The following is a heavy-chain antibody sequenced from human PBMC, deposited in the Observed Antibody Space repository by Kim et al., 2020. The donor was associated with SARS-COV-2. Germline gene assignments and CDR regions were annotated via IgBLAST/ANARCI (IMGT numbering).Heavy chain of an antibody. CDR3: AKHQIKWVQWDY. Sequence: GGSLRLSCAGSGFSFSLYAMSWVRQAPGKGLEWVSSISARGDSTNYADSVKGRFTISRDNSKNTLYLQMNSLRAEDTAVYYCAKHQIKWVQWDYWGQGSLVTVSS. CDR2: ISARGDST. J-gene: IGHJ4*02. D-gene: IGHD5-12*01. CDR1: GFSFSLYA. V-gene: IGHV3-23*01.